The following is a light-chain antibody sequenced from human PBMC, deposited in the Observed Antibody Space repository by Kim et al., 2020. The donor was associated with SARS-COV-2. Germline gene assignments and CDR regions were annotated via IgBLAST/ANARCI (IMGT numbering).Light chain of an antibody. CDR1: QDIRNH. J-gene: IGKJ4*01. CDR2: VAS. Sequence: DIQMTQSPSSLSASVGDRVTITCRASQDIRNHLTWFQQKPGEAPKSLIYVASSLQSGVPSKFSGGGSGTDFTLTISSLQPEDFATYYCQQYHNYPLTFGGGTKVDIK. CDR3: QQYHNYPLT. V-gene: IGKV1-16*02.